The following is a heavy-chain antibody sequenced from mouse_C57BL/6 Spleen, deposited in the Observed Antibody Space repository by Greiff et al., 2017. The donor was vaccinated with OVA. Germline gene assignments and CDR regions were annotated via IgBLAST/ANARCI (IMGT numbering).Heavy chain of an antibody. CDR1: GYTFTSYW. J-gene: IGHJ2*01. V-gene: IGHV1-50*01. D-gene: IGHD1-1*01. Sequence: VQLQQSGAELVKPGASVKLSCKASGYTFTSYWMQWVKQRPGQGLEWIGEIDPSDSYTNSNQKFKGKATLTVDTSSSTAYMQLSSLTSEDSAVYYCARSGSDYGSSYYYFDYWGQGTTLTVSS. CDR3: ARSGSDYGSSYYYFDY. CDR2: IDPSDSYT.